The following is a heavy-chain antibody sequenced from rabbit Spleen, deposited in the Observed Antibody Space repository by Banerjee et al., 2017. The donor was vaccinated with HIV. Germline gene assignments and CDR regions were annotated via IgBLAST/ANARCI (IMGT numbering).Heavy chain of an antibody. V-gene: IGHV1S7*01. D-gene: IGHD4-1*01. Sequence: QLKETGGGLVQPGGSLTLSCKASGFDFSGDYMSWVRQAPGKGLEWIGDIDPIFGITVYASWVNGRFTISSHNAQNTLYLQLNSLTAADTATYFCVREVAGKFNLWGPGTLVTVS. CDR2: IDPIFGIT. J-gene: IGHJ4*01. CDR1: GFDFSGDY. CDR3: VREVAGKFNL.